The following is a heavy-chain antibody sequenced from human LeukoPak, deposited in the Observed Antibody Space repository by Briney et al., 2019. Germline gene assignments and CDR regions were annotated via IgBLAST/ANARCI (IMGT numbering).Heavy chain of an antibody. CDR1: GYTFTSYD. Sequence: ASVKVSCKASGYTFTSYDINWVQQATGQGLEWMGWMNPNSGNTGYAQKFQGRVTMTRDMSTSTVYMELSSLRSEDTAVYYCARVGVTAMVSSWFDYWGQGTLVTVSS. V-gene: IGHV1-8*02. CDR3: ARVGVTAMVSSWFDY. J-gene: IGHJ4*02. D-gene: IGHD5-18*01. CDR2: MNPNSGNT.